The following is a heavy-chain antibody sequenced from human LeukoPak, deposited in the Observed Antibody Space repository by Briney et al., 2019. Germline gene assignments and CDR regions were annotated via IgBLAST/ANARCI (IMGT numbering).Heavy chain of an antibody. V-gene: IGHV1-2*02. D-gene: IGHD3-16*01. CDR3: AKFLGAKLAMDV. J-gene: IGHJ6*03. CDR1: GCTFTGYY. CDR2: INPNSGGT. Sequence: GASVKVSCKASGCTFTGYYVHWVRQAPGQGLEWMGWINPNSGGTNYAQNFQGRVTMTRDTSISTAYMELSRLRSDDTAIYYCAKFLGAKLAMDVWGKGTTVTVSS.